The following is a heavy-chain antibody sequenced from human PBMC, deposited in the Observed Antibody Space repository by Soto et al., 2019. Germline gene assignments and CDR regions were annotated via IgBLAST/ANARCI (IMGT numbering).Heavy chain of an antibody. CDR2: INHSGST. CDR3: ARVKEGGSYSDGMDA. D-gene: IGHD1-26*01. J-gene: IGHJ6*02. V-gene: IGHV4-34*01. Sequence: PSETLSLTCAVYGGSFSGYYWSWIRQPPGKGLEWIGEINHSGSTNYNPSLKSRVTISVDTSKNQFSLKLSSVTAADTAVYYCARVKEGGSYSDGMDAWGQGTKVTVSS. CDR1: GGSFSGYY.